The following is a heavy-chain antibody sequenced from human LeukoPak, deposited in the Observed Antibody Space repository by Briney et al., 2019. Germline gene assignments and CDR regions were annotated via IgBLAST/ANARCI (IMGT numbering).Heavy chain of an antibody. Sequence: SVKVSCKASGGTFSSDAINWVRQAPGQRLEWMGRIIPIFGTANYAQKFQGRVTITTDESTSTAYMELSSLRSEDTAVYYCVRDPMTTNHFDYWGQGTLVTVSS. D-gene: IGHD4-17*01. J-gene: IGHJ4*02. CDR1: GGTFSSDA. CDR3: VRDPMTTNHFDY. CDR2: IIPIFGTA. V-gene: IGHV1-69*05.